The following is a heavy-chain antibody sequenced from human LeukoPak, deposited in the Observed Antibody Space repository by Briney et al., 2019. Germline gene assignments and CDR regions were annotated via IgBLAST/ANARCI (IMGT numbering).Heavy chain of an antibody. CDR2: IYYSGST. Sequence: SETLSLTCIVSGGSISSISSNNYHWGWIRQPPGKGLEWIGSIYYSGSTYYNPSLKSRVTISVDTSKNQFSLKLSSVTAADTALYYCAREMGVVTAHGIDVWGQGTTVSVSS. J-gene: IGHJ6*02. CDR3: AREMGVVTAHGIDV. D-gene: IGHD4-23*01. V-gene: IGHV4-39*02. CDR1: GGSISSISSNNYH.